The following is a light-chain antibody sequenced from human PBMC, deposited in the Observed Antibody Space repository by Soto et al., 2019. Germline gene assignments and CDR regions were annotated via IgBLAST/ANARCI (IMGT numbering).Light chain of an antibody. V-gene: IGLV2-14*01. CDR2: DVT. CDR1: SSDIGDDY. CDR3: SSYTSTSTLVV. Sequence: QSALTQPASMSGSPGQSITISCTGTSSDIGDDYVSWYQQYPGKVPKLMIYDVTNRASGVPSRFSASKSGDTASLTISGLQAEDEADYYCSSYTSTSTLVVFGGGTKLTVL. J-gene: IGLJ2*01.